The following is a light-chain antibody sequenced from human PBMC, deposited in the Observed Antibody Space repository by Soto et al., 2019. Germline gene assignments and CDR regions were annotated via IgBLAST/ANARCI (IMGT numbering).Light chain of an antibody. V-gene: IGKV1-27*01. Sequence: DIQMTQSPSSLSASVGDRVTITCRASQVITNYLAWYQRKPGKVPKLLIYAASTLQSGVPSRFSGSGSGTDFTLTISSLQPEDVATYYCQNYKSALRITFGQGTRLEIK. CDR3: QNYKSALRIT. J-gene: IGKJ5*01. CDR2: AAS. CDR1: QVITNY.